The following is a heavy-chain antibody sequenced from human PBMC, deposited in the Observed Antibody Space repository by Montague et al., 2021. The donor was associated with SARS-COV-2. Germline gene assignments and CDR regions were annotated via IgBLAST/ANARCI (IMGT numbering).Heavy chain of an antibody. CDR3: ASPGGYCSGGSCYYVY. CDR1: GSSISSFY. J-gene: IGHJ4*02. CDR2: IYYSGSS. V-gene: IGHV4-59*01. Sequence: TLSLTCTVSGSSISSFYWSWIRQPPGKGLEWIGYIYYSGSSNYNPSLKSRVTISIDTSKNQFSLNLNSVTAADGAVYYCASPGGYCSGGSCYYVYWGQGTLVTVSS. D-gene: IGHD2-15*01.